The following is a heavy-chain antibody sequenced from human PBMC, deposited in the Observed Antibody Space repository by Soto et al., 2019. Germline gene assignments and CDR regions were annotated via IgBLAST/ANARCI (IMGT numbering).Heavy chain of an antibody. CDR2: TSGSGHST. D-gene: IGHD3-10*01. CDR1: GFTFSDYG. CDR3: AKSLRVGRSDASDI. V-gene: IGHV3-23*01. J-gene: IGHJ3*02. Sequence: EVQLLESGGGLVQTGGSLRLSCAASGFTFSDYGMNWVRQAPGKGLEWVSATSGSGHSTYYADSIQGRFTISRDNSRNTLFLQMNSLRDEDTAVYYCAKSLRVGRSDASDIWGQGTMVTVST.